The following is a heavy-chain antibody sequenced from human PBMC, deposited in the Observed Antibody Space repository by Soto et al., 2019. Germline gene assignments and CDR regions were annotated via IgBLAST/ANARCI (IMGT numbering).Heavy chain of an antibody. D-gene: IGHD6-6*01. V-gene: IGHV4-59*01. Sequence: SETLSLTCTVSGGSISDFYWSWIRQPPGKGLEWIGYIYYSGSTNYNPSLKSRVTISVDTSKNQFSLILRSMSPADTAVYYCARVGGLAARTFDYWGPGTLVTVSS. J-gene: IGHJ4*02. CDR3: ARVGGLAARTFDY. CDR2: IYYSGST. CDR1: GGSISDFY.